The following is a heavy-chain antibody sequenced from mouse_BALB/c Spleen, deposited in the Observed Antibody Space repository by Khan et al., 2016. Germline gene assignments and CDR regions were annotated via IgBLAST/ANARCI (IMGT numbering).Heavy chain of an antibody. J-gene: IGHJ3*01. D-gene: IGHD2-12*01. CDR1: GFSLTGYG. V-gene: IGHV2-6-7*01. Sequence: QVQLKESGPGLVAPSQSLSITCTVSGFSLTGYGVNWVRQPPGKGLEWLGKIWADGRTDYNSALKSRVSISKDNSKSQVVLKMNSLQTDDTANYYCSSDYDGFAYWGQGTLVILSA. CDR3: SSDYDGFAY. CDR2: IWADGRT.